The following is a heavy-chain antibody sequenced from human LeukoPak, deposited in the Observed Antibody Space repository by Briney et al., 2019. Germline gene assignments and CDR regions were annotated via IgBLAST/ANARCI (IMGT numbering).Heavy chain of an antibody. CDR2: ISYDGSNK. Sequence: GGSLRLSCAASGFTFSSYGMHWVRQAPGKGLEWVAVISYDGSNKYYADSVKGRFTISRDNSKNTLYLQMNSLRAEDTAVYYCAKVNDSSGYIGLDYWGQGTLVTVSS. V-gene: IGHV3-30*18. J-gene: IGHJ4*02. CDR3: AKVNDSSGYIGLDY. CDR1: GFTFSSYG. D-gene: IGHD3-22*01.